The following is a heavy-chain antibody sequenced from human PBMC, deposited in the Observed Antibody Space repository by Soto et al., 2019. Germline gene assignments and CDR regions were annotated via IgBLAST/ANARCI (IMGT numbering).Heavy chain of an antibody. J-gene: IGHJ3*02. D-gene: IGHD3-22*01. CDR3: ARPIVVVRVLDAFDI. CDR1: GFTFSSYW. V-gene: IGHV3-7*01. CDR2: IKQDGSEK. Sequence: GGSLRLSCAASGFTFSSYWMSWVRQAPGKGLEWVANIKQDGSEKYYVDSVKGRFTISRDNAKNSLYLQMNSLRAEDTAVYYCARPIVVVRVLDAFDIWGQGTMVTVSS.